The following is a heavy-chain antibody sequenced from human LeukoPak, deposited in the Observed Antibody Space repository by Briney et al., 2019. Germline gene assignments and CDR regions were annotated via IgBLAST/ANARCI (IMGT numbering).Heavy chain of an antibody. CDR3: AKPREIVPFDY. V-gene: IGHV3-23*01. D-gene: IGHD2-15*01. CDR1: GFIFSSYG. Sequence: GGSLRLSCAASGFIFSSYGMSWVRQAPGKGLEWVSAISGSGGSTYYVDSVKGRFTISRDNSKYMLYLQMNNLRAEDTAVYYCAKPREIVPFDYWGQGTLVTVSS. CDR2: ISGSGGST. J-gene: IGHJ4*02.